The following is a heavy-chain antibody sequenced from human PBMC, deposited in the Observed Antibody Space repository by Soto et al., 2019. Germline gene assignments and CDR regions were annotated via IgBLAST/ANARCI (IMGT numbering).Heavy chain of an antibody. CDR3: SRAITENNYSYYGMDV. V-gene: IGHV4-30-4*01. D-gene: IGHD1-20*01. CDR1: GGSISSGDYY. J-gene: IGHJ6*02. Sequence: PSETLSLTCTVSGGSISSGDYYWSWIRQPPGKGLEWIGYIYYSGSTYYNPSLKSRVTISVDTSKNQFSLKLSSVTAADTAVYYYSRAITENNYSYYGMDVWGQGTTVTVSS. CDR2: IYYSGST.